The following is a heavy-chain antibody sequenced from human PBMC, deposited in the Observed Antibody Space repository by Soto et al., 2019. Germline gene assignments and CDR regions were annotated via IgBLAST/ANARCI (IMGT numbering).Heavy chain of an antibody. V-gene: IGHV4-59*11. D-gene: IGHD2-21*01. CDR1: GGSIRNHY. CDR3: ATTNTYSWY. CDR2: IYYNGNT. Sequence: SETLSLTCTVSGGSIRNHYWSWLRQPPEKGLEWIGNIYYNGNTNYNTSLKSLVTLSVDTSKYQLSLRLSSVPAAATAAYNCATTNTYSWYWGQGSLGTASS. J-gene: IGHJ4*02.